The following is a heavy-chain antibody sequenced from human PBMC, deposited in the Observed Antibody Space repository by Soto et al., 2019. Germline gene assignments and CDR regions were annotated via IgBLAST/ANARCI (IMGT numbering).Heavy chain of an antibody. D-gene: IGHD2-15*01. V-gene: IGHV4-34*01. CDR1: GGSFSGYY. Sequence: SETLSLTCAVYGGSFSGYYWSWIRQPPGKGLEWIGEINHSGSTNYNPSLKSRVTISVDTSKNQFSLKLSSVTAADTAVYYCARGNIVVVVAATRYYYYMDVWGKGTTVTVSS. J-gene: IGHJ6*03. CDR3: ARGNIVVVVAATRYYYYMDV. CDR2: INHSGST.